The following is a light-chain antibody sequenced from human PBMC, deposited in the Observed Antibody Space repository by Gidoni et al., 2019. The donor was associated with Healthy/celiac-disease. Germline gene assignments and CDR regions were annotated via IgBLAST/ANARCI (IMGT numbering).Light chain of an antibody. CDR1: QGISSY. CDR2: AAS. CDR3: QQYYNYPWT. Sequence: AIRMTQSPSSFSASTGDRVTITCRASQGISSYLAWYQQKPGKAPKLLIYAASTLQSGVPSRFSGSGSGTDFTLTISCLQSEDFATYYCQQYYNYPWTFXQXTKVEIK. V-gene: IGKV1-8*01. J-gene: IGKJ1*01.